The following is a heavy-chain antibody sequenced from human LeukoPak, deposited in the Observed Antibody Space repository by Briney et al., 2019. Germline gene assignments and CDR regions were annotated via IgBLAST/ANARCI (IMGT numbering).Heavy chain of an antibody. CDR1: GFTFSSYG. D-gene: IGHD6-6*01. Sequence: PGGSLRLSCAASGFTFSSYGMHWVRQAPGKGLEWVAVMWYDGSNKYYADSVKGRFTISRDNSKNTLYLQMNSLRAEDTAVYYCARVYSSSSGYYYYGMDVWGQGATVTVSS. J-gene: IGHJ6*02. CDR3: ARVYSSSSGYYYYGMDV. CDR2: MWYDGSNK. V-gene: IGHV3-33*01.